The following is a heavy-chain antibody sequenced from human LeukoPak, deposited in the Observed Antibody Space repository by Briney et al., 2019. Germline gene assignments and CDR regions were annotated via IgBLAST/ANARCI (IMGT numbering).Heavy chain of an antibody. J-gene: IGHJ5*02. D-gene: IGHD3-3*01. V-gene: IGHV4-4*07. Sequence: PSETLSLTCTVSGGPISSYYWSWIRQPAGKGLEWIGRIYTSGSTNYNPSLKSRVTMSVDTSKNQFSLKLSSVTAADTAVYYCARDILTIFGVGGWFDPWGQGTLVTVSS. CDR1: GGPISSYY. CDR2: IYTSGST. CDR3: ARDILTIFGVGGWFDP.